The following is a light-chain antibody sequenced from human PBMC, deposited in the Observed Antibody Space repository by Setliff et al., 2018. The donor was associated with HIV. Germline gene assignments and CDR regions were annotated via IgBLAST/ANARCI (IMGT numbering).Light chain of an antibody. J-gene: IGLJ1*01. CDR3: NSCTTSGTRV. V-gene: IGLV2-14*02. CDR1: SSDIGSYDL. Sequence: QSALTQPASVSGSPGQSITISCTGTSSDIGSYDLVSWFQQHPGKAPKAIIYEVTNRPSGVSDRFSGSKSVNTASLTISGLQTEDEADYYCNSCTTSGTRVFGTGTKVTVL. CDR2: EVT.